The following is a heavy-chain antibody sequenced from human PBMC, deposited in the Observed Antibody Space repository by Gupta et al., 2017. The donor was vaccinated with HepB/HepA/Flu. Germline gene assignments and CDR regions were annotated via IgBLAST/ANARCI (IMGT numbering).Heavy chain of an antibody. J-gene: IGHJ3*02. Sequence: QVTLKESGPALVTPTQTLTLTCTFSRFSLSPRGMRVSWIRQPPGKALEWLARIDSDDDKFYSTSLKTRLTISKDTSKNQVVLTMTNMDAVDTATYYCARTRYNWNDGDDAFDIWGQGTMVTVSS. CDR3: ARTRYNWNDGDDAFDI. V-gene: IGHV2-70*04. CDR1: RFSLSPRGMR. CDR2: IDSDDDK. D-gene: IGHD1-1*01.